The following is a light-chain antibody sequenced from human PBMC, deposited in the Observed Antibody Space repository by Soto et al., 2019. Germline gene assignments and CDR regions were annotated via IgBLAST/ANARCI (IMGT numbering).Light chain of an antibody. J-gene: IGKJ4*01. CDR3: QQFSSYPLT. Sequence: EFVLTQSPGTLSLSPGERATLSCRASQTVRNNYLAWYQQKPGQAPRLLIYDASSRATGIPDRFSGGGSGTDFTLTISRMEPEDFALYYCQQFSSYPLTFGGGTKVAIK. CDR1: QTVRNNY. V-gene: IGKV3-20*01. CDR2: DAS.